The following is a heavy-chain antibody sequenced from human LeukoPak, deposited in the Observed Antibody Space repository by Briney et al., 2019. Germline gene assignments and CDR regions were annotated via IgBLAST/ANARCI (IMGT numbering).Heavy chain of an antibody. Sequence: GGSLRLSCAASGFTFSSYSMNWVRQAPGKGLEWVSYISSSSSYIYYADSVKGRFTISRDNAKNSLYLQMNSLRAEDTAVYYCARDPGGSGSYYRDYFDYWGQGTLVTVSS. V-gene: IGHV3-21*01. CDR2: ISSSSSYI. CDR3: ARDPGGSGSYYRDYFDY. CDR1: GFTFSSYS. D-gene: IGHD3-10*01. J-gene: IGHJ4*02.